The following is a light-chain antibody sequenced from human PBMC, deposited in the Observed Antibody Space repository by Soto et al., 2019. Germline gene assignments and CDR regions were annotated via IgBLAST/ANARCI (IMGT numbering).Light chain of an antibody. CDR1: NIGSKS. J-gene: IGLJ2*01. Sequence: SYELTQPPSVSVAPGQTARISWGGNNIGSKSVHWYRQKPGQAPVLVVYDDSDRPSGIPERFSGSNSGNTATLTISRVEAGDEADYYCHVWDGGSDHVVFGGGTKLTVL. CDR2: DDS. V-gene: IGLV3-21*02. CDR3: HVWDGGSDHVV.